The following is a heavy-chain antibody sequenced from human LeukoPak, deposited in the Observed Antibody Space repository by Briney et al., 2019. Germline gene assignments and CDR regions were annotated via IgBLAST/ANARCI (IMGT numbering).Heavy chain of an antibody. CDR2: IRYDGSDK. CDR3: AKDRERVLTSTSCSFDS. D-gene: IGHD2-2*01. Sequence: GGSLRLSCAASGFTSSSYGMHWVRQAPGKGLEWVTFIRYDGSDKYYADSVNGRFTISRDNSKNTVYLQMNSLRAEDTAVYYCAKDRERVLTSTSCSFDSWGHGTLVTVSS. CDR1: GFTSSSYG. J-gene: IGHJ5*01. V-gene: IGHV3-30*02.